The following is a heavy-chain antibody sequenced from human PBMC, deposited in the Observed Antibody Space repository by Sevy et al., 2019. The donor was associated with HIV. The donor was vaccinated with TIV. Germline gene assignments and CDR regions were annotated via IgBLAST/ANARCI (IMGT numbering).Heavy chain of an antibody. CDR1: GFTFGDYA. Sequence: GGSLRLSCTASGFTFGDYAMSWVRQAPGKGLEWVGFIRSKAYGGTTEYAASVKGRFTISRDDSKSIAYLQMNSLKTEDTAVYYCTSRSWQGYYYMDVWGKGTTVTVSS. D-gene: IGHD3-10*01. CDR2: IRSKAYGGTT. J-gene: IGHJ6*03. V-gene: IGHV3-49*04. CDR3: TSRSWQGYYYMDV.